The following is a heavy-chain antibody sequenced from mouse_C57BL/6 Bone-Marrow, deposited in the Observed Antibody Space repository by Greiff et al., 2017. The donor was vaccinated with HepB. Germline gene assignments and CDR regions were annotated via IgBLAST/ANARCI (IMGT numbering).Heavy chain of an antibody. V-gene: IGHV1-19*01. J-gene: IGHJ2*01. D-gene: IGHD1-1*01. Sequence: EVQLQQSGPVLVKPGASVKMSCKASGYTFTDYYMNWVKQSHGKSLEWIGVINPYNGGTSYNQKFKGKATLTVDKSSSTAYMELNSLTSEDSAVYYCARWDLIYYDHWGQGTTLTVSS. CDR3: ARWDLIYYDH. CDR2: INPYNGGT. CDR1: GYTFTDYY.